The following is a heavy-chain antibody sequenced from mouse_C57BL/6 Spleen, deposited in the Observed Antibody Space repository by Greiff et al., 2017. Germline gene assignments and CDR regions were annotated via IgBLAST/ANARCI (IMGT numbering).Heavy chain of an antibody. V-gene: IGHV1-82*01. D-gene: IGHD2-4*01. CDR1: GYAFSSSW. J-gene: IGHJ2*01. Sequence: VQLQQSGPELVKPGASVKISCKASGYAFSSSWMNWVKQRPGKGLEWIGRIYPGDGDTNYTGKFKGTATLTADKSSSTAYMQLSSRTSEDSAVYFCARAGYDDDEGYYFDYWGQGTTLTVSS. CDR2: IYPGDGDT. CDR3: ARAGYDDDEGYYFDY.